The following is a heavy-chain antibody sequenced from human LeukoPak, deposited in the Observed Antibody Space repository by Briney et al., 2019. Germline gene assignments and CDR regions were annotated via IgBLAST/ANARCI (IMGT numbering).Heavy chain of an antibody. CDR1: SYSISSGYY. CDR3: AKDLGLRGIYGPRGGKTIDY. Sequence: SETLSLTCTVSSYSISSGYYWGWIRQPPGKGLEWIGSIYHSGSTYYNPSLKSRVTISVDTSKNQFSLKLSSVTAADTAVYYCAKDLGLRGIYGPRGGKTIDYWGQGTLVTVSS. CDR2: IYHSGST. V-gene: IGHV4-38-2*02. J-gene: IGHJ4*02. D-gene: IGHD2-21*01.